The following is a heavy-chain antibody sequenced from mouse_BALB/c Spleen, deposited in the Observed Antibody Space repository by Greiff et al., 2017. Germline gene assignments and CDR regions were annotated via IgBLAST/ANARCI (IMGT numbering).Heavy chain of an antibody. CDR1: GYTFTDYW. D-gene: IGHD2-3*01. CDR3: AAMMPFDY. Sequence: QVQLQQPGAELVMPGASVKMSCKASGYTFTDYWMHWVKQRPGQGLEWIGAIDTSDSYTSYNQKFKGKATLTVDESSSTAYMQLSSLTSEDSAVSYCAAMMPFDYWGEGTTLTVSS. CDR2: IDTSDSYT. V-gene: IGHV1-69*01. J-gene: IGHJ2*01.